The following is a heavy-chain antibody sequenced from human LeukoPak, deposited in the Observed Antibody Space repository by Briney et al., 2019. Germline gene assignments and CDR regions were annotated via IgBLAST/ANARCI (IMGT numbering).Heavy chain of an antibody. CDR2: ISSSSSTI. J-gene: IGHJ5*02. D-gene: IGHD3-22*01. CDR3: AKDRGAYYDSSGIP. V-gene: IGHV3-48*01. CDR1: GFTFSSYS. Sequence: GGSLRLSCAASGFTFSSYSMNWVRQAPGKGLEWVSYISSSSSTIYYADSVKGRFTISRDNAKNLLYLQMNSLRAEDTAVYYCAKDRGAYYDSSGIPWGQGTLVTVSS.